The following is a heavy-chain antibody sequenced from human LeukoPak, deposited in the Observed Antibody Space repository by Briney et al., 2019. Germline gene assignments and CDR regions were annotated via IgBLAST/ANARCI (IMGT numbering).Heavy chain of an antibody. CDR1: GGSISSYY. CDR3: ASTARVDSSGYKRTFDY. D-gene: IGHD3-22*01. Sequence: SETLSLTCTVSGGSISSYYWSWLRQPPGKGLEWIGEINHSGSTNCNPSLKSRVTISVDTSKNQFSLKLSSVTAADTAVYYCASTARVDSSGYKRTFDYWGQGTLVTVSS. V-gene: IGHV4-34*01. J-gene: IGHJ4*02. CDR2: INHSGST.